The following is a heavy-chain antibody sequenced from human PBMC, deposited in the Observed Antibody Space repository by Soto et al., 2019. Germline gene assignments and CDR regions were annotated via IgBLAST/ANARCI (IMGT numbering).Heavy chain of an antibody. D-gene: IGHD6-13*01. CDR1: GYSFTSYW. J-gene: IGHJ6*02. V-gene: IGHV5-51*01. Sequence: GESLKISCKGSGYSFTSYWIGWVRQMPGKGLEWMGIIYPGDSDTRYSPSFQGQVTISADKSISTAYLQWSSLKASDTAMYYCARSYSSSWSDNLEPTKNYYGKDVWGQGTTVTVSS. CDR2: IYPGDSDT. CDR3: ARSYSSSWSDNLEPTKNYYGKDV.